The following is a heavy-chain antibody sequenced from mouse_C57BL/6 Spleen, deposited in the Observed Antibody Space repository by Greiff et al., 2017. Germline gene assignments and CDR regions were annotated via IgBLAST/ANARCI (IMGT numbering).Heavy chain of an antibody. V-gene: IGHV1-55*01. CDR2: ISPGSGST. D-gene: IGHD1-1*01. CDR1: GYTFTSYW. Sequence: QVQLQQPGAELVKPGASVKMSCKASGYTFTSYWITWVKQRPGQGLEWIGDISPGSGSTNYNEKFKSKATLTVDTSSSTAYMQLSSLTSEDAAFYYCARGLYYGSNYDDAYWGQGTLLTVSS. CDR3: ARGLYYGSNYDDAY. J-gene: IGHJ2*01.